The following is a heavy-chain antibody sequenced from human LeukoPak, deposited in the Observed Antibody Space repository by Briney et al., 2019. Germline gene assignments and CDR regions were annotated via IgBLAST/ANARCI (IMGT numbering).Heavy chain of an antibody. CDR3: AKSEPGYSSGCPDY. Sequence: GGSLRLSCAASGFTFSSYAMSWVRQAPGKGLEWVSAISGSGGSTYNADSVKGRFTISRDNSKNALYLQMNSLRAEDTAVYYCAKSEPGYSSGCPDYWGQGTLVPVSS. J-gene: IGHJ4*02. CDR2: ISGSGGST. D-gene: IGHD6-19*01. CDR1: GFTFSSYA. V-gene: IGHV3-23*01.